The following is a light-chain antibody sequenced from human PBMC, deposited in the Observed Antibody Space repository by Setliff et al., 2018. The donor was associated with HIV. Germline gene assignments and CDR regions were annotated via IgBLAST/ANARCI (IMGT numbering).Light chain of an antibody. CDR3: SSNTSSSPLYV. CDR1: SSDVGDFQS. CDR2: EIN. Sequence: QSVLTQPASVSGSPGQSITISCTGISSDVGDFQSVSWYQQHPGKAPKLMIYEINDRPPGVSNRFSGSKSGNTASLTISRLQAEDEADYFCSSNTSSSPLYVCATGTKVTVL. J-gene: IGLJ1*01. V-gene: IGLV2-14*01.